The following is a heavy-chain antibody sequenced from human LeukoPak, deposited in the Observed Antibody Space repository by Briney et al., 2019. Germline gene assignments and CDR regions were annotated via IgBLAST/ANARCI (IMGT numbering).Heavy chain of an antibody. Sequence: SSVKVSYKASGYTFTGYYMHWVRQAPGQGLEWMERINPNSGGTNYAQKFQGRVTMTRDTSISTAYMELSRLRSDDTAMYYCARDTGTTEKFYYYMDVWGKGTTVTVSS. CDR3: ARDTGTTEKFYYYMDV. CDR1: GYTFTGYY. V-gene: IGHV1-2*06. CDR2: INPNSGGT. J-gene: IGHJ6*03. D-gene: IGHD1-7*01.